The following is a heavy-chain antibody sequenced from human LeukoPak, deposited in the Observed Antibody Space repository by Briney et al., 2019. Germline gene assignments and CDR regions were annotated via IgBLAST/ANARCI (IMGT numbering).Heavy chain of an antibody. CDR2: ISGSSSPI. D-gene: IGHD3-16*01. Sequence: PGGSLRLSCAASGFTFSSYAMSWVRQAPGKGLEWVSYISGSSSPIYYADSVKGRFTISRDNAKHSLYLQMNSLRAEDTAVYYCARWGVPIYYYYMDVWGKGITVTVSS. J-gene: IGHJ6*03. V-gene: IGHV3-48*01. CDR1: GFTFSSYA. CDR3: ARWGVPIYYYYMDV.